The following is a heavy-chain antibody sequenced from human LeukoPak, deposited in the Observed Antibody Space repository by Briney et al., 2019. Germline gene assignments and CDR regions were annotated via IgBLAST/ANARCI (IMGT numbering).Heavy chain of an antibody. CDR1: GYTFTSYY. CDR2: INPSGGST. D-gene: IGHD3-16*02. Sequence: ASVKVSCKASGYTFTSYYMRWVRQAPGQGLEWMGIINPSGGSTSYAQKFQGRVTMTRDTSTSTVYMELSSLRSEDTAVYYCARMITFGGVIVRNWFDPWGQGTLVTVSS. V-gene: IGHV1-46*01. J-gene: IGHJ5*02. CDR3: ARMITFGGVIVRNWFDP.